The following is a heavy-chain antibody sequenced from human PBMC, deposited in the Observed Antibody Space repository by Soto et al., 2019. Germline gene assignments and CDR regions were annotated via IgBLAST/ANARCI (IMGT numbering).Heavy chain of an antibody. V-gene: IGHV3-33*01. J-gene: IGHJ4*02. CDR3: ARAGQWLRRDGFRSSYYFDY. CDR2: IWYDGGNK. CDR1: GFNFSSYV. Sequence: QVQLVESGGGVVQPGRSLRLSCAASGFNFSSYVMHWVRQAPGKGLEWVAVIWYDGGNKYYADSVKGRFTISRDNSKHTLYLQPNSPGAEDTAVYYCARAGQWLRRDGFRSSYYFDYWGQGTLVTVSS. D-gene: IGHD6-19*01.